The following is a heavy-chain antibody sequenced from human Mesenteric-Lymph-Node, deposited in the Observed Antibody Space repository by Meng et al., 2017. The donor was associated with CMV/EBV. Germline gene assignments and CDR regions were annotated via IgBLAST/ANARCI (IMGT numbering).Heavy chain of an antibody. CDR3: ASQSYDFWSGYYYYYGMDV. D-gene: IGHD3-3*01. J-gene: IGHJ6*02. CDR2: ISSSSSHI. V-gene: IGHV3-21*01. CDR1: EFTLSTYS. Sequence: GGSLRLSCAASEFTLSTYSLNWVRQAPGKGLEWISCISSSSSHIYYADSVKGRFTISRDNSKNSLYLQMNSLRAEDTAAYYCASQSYDFWSGYYYYYGMDVWGQGTTVTVSS.